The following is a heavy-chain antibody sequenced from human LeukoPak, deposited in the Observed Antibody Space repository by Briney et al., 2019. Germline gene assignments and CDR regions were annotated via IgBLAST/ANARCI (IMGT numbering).Heavy chain of an antibody. CDR1: GFTFSSHW. J-gene: IGHJ6*02. CDR2: VNSDGSNT. V-gene: IGHV3-74*01. D-gene: IGHD3-10*01. CDR3: ATPRGDYYYGMDV. Sequence: QPGESLRLSCAASGFTFSSHWMHWVRQAPGKGLVWVSRVNSDGSNTYYADSVKGRFTISRDNAKNTLYLQMNSLRAEDTAVYYCATPRGDYYYGMDVWGLGTTVTVSS.